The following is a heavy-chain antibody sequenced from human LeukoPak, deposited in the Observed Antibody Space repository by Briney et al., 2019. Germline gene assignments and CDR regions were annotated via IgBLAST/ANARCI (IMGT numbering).Heavy chain of an antibody. CDR2: IYYTGST. CDR3: ARDNMGYGGNNGPLDY. Sequence: SETLSLTCTVSGGSISSYYWSWIRQPPGKGLEWIGYIYYTGSTNYNPSLKSRVTISVDTSKNQFSLKLSSVTAADTAVYYCARDNMGYGGNNGPLDYWGQGTLVTVSS. V-gene: IGHV4-59*01. CDR1: GGSISSYY. J-gene: IGHJ4*02. D-gene: IGHD4-23*01.